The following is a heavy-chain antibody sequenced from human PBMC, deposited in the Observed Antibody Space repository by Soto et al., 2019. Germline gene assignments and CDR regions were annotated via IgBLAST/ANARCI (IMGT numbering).Heavy chain of an antibody. Sequence: LRLSCAASGFTFSSYAMSWVRQAPGKGLEWVSAISGSGGSTYYADSVKGRFTISRDNSKNTLYLQMNSLRAEDTAVYYCAKDLEVVPAAIHFDYWGQGTLVTVSS. CDR1: GFTFSSYA. CDR3: AKDLEVVPAAIHFDY. V-gene: IGHV3-23*01. CDR2: ISGSGGST. J-gene: IGHJ4*02. D-gene: IGHD2-2*02.